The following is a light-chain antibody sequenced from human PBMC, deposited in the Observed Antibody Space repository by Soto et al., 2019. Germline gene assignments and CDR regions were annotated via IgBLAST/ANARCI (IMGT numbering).Light chain of an antibody. CDR2: GAY. J-gene: IGKJ5*01. V-gene: IGKV1-27*01. Sequence: DTQMTQSPSSLSASVGDRVTITCRASQSISSYLNWYQQKPGKVPKLLIYGAYTLQSGVPSRFSGSGSGTDFTLTISSLQPEDVAIYYCQKYNSGLITFGQGTRLEIK. CDR3: QKYNSGLIT. CDR1: QSISSY.